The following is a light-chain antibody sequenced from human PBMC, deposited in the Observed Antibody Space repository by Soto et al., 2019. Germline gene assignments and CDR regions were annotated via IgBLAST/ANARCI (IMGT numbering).Light chain of an antibody. V-gene: IGLV2-14*01. CDR1: SSDVGGYNY. Sequence: QSVLTQPASVSGSPGQSITISCTGTSSDVGGYNYVSWYQQHPGKAPKLMIYEVSNRPSGVSNRFSGSNSGNTASLTISGLQAEDEADYYCSSYTSSSTLVFGGGTKLTVL. J-gene: IGLJ2*01. CDR3: SSYTSSSTLV. CDR2: EVS.